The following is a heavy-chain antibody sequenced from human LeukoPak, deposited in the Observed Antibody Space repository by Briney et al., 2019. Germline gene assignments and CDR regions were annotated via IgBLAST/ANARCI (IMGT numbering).Heavy chain of an antibody. J-gene: IGHJ3*02. CDR3: ARSAIDAFDI. CDR2: IYNSGST. CDR1: GGSISSYY. V-gene: IGHV4-59*08. D-gene: IGHD6-25*01. Sequence: PSETLSLTCTVSGGSISSYYWSWIRQPPGKGLECIGYIYNSGSTNYNPSLKGRVSISVDTSKNQLSLKLSSVTAADTAVYYCARSAIDAFDIWGQGTMVTVSS.